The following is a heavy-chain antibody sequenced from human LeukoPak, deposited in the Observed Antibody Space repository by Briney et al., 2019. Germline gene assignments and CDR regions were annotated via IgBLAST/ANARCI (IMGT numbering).Heavy chain of an antibody. J-gene: IGHJ6*02. CDR3: AKKVGYCSSTSCYLYYYYGMDV. Sequence: PGGSLRLSCAASGFTFSSYAMSWVRQAPGKGLEWVSAISGSGGSTYYADSVKGRFTISRDNSKNTLYLQMNSLRAEDTAVYYCAKKVGYCSSTSCYLYYYYGMDVWGQGTTVTVSS. CDR1: GFTFSSYA. V-gene: IGHV3-23*01. CDR2: ISGSGGST. D-gene: IGHD2-2*01.